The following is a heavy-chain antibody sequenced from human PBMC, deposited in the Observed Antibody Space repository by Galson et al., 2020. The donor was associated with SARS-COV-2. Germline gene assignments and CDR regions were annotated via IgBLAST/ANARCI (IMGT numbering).Heavy chain of an antibody. CDR2: FDPEDGET. D-gene: IGHD2-2*01. CDR3: ATGRVVVPAAVGGGWFDP. Sequence: ASVKVYCKVSGYTLTELSMHWVRQAPGKGLEWMGGFDPEDGETIYAQKFQGRVTMTEDTSTDTAYMELISLRSEDTAVYYCATGRVVVPAAVGGGWFDPWGQGTLVTVSS. CDR1: GYTLTELS. V-gene: IGHV1-24*01. J-gene: IGHJ5*02.